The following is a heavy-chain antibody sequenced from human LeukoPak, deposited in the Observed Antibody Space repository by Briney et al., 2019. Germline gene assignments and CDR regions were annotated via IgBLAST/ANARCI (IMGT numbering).Heavy chain of an antibody. V-gene: IGHV4-39*07. J-gene: IGHJ4*02. CDR3: AREGRDYYDRSGYSPDY. CDR1: GGSITSGTSY. Sequence: SETLSLTCTVSGGSITSGTSYWGWVRQPPGRGLEWIGTFYSTGSTHYNPSLRNRVTISVDTSKNQFSLRLSSVTAADTAIYYCAREGRDYYDRSGYSPDYWGQGTLVTVSP. CDR2: FYSTGST. D-gene: IGHD3-22*01.